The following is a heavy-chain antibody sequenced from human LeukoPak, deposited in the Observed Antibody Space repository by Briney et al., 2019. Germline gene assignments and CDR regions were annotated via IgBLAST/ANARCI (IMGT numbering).Heavy chain of an antibody. Sequence: GGSLRLSCAASGFTFSSYSMNWVRQAPGKGLEWVSSISSSSSYIYYADSVKGRFTISRDNAKNSLYLQMNSLRAEDTAVYYCAGDKAGGVTYAFDIWGQGTMVTVSS. J-gene: IGHJ3*02. CDR2: ISSSSSYI. CDR1: GFTFSSYS. V-gene: IGHV3-21*01. D-gene: IGHD4-11*01. CDR3: AGDKAGGVTYAFDI.